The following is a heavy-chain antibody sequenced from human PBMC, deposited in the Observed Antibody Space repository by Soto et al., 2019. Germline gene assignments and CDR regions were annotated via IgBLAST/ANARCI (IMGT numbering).Heavy chain of an antibody. CDR2: VNPNSGGT. J-gene: IGHJ6*02. CDR1: GYTFTDYY. V-gene: IGHV1-2*02. D-gene: IGHD3-9*01. Sequence: QVQLVQSGAEVKKPGASVKVSCKASGYTFTDYYIHWVRQAPGQGLEWMGWVNPNSGGTKYAQKFQGRVTITMDTSIITAYMELSSLRSDDTAVYYCALRHSYGMDVWGQGTTVTVSS. CDR3: ALRHSYGMDV.